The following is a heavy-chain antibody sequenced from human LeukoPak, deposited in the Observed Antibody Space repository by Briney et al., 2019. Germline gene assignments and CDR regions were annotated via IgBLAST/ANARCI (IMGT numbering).Heavy chain of an antibody. J-gene: IGHJ4*02. D-gene: IGHD6-6*01. CDR2: INTDGSST. V-gene: IGHV3-74*01. CDR3: ATGRAAHLFDY. CDR1: GFTVSGSW. Sequence: GGSLRLSCAASGFTVSGSWMHWVRQAPGKGLVWVSRINTDGSSTTYADSVKGRFTISRDNANNTLYLQMNSLRAEDTAIYYCATGRAAHLFDYWGQGILVTVSS.